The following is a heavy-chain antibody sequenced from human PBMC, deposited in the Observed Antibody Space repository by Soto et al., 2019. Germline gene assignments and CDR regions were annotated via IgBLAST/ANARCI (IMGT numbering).Heavy chain of an antibody. CDR1: GFMFTKHW. V-gene: IGHV3-7*01. J-gene: IGHJ6*02. Sequence: EVQLVESGGGAVQPGGSLRLSCVVSGFMFTKHWMGWVRQVPGKWLEWLANINEDGSEKNYVDSVKGRFTISRDNGKNSLYLQMSSLRAEDTAVYYCARCGSYGFVWFYYYAMAVWGQGTAVTVSS. CDR3: ARCGSYGFVWFYYYAMAV. D-gene: IGHD5-18*01. CDR2: INEDGSEK.